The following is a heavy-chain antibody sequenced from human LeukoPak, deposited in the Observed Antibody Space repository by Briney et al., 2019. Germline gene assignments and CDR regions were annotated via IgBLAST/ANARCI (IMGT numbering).Heavy chain of an antibody. D-gene: IGHD3-22*01. J-gene: IGHJ4*02. CDR3: ARVPQNYYDSSGYTDY. V-gene: IGHV4-39*07. Sequence: SETLSLTCTVSGGSISSSVYYWGWIRQPPGKGLEWIGSIYYSGSTYYNPSLKSRVTISLDTSKNQFSLKLSSVTAADTAVYFCARVPQNYYDSSGYTDYWGQGTLVTVSS. CDR1: GGSISSSVYY. CDR2: IYYSGST.